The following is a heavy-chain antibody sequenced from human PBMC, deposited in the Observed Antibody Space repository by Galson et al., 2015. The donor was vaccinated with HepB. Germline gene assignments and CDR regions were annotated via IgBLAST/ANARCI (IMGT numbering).Heavy chain of an antibody. CDR1: GYTFTSYG. D-gene: IGHD3-3*01. Sequence: SVKVSCKASGYTFTSYGISWVRQAPGQGLEWMGWISAYNGNTNYAQKLQGRVTMTTDTSTSTAYMELRSLRSDDTAVYYCARVPYYDFWSGYLHYYYYYMDVWGKGTTVTVSS. J-gene: IGHJ6*03. CDR3: ARVPYYDFWSGYLHYYYYYMDV. V-gene: IGHV1-18*01. CDR2: ISAYNGNT.